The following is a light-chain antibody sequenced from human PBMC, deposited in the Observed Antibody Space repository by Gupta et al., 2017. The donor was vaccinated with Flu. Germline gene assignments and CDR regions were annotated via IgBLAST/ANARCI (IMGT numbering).Light chain of an antibody. V-gene: IGLV2-14*04. J-gene: IGLJ2*01. CDR1: SSDVGGYNY. Sequence: SSDVGGYNYVSWYQQHPGKAPKLMIYDVSNRPSGVSNRFSGSKSGNTASLTISGLQAEDEADYYCSSYTSSSTLVVFGGGTKLTVL. CDR2: DVS. CDR3: SSYTSSSTLVV.